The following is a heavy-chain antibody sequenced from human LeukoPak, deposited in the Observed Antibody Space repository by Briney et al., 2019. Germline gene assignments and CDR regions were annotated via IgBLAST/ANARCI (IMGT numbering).Heavy chain of an antibody. CDR1: GGTFSSYA. D-gene: IGHD4-11*01. V-gene: IGHV1-69*05. CDR3: AREPRLPDAFDI. J-gene: IGHJ3*02. CDR2: IIPIFGTA. Sequence: ASVKVSCKASGGTFSSYAISWVRQAPGQGLEWMGGIIPIFGTANYAQKFQGRVTITTDESTSTAYMELSSLRSEDTAVYYCAREPRLPDAFDIWCQGTMVTVSS.